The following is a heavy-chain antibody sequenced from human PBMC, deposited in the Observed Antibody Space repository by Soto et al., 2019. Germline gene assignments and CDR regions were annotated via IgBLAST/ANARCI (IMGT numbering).Heavy chain of an antibody. D-gene: IGHD2-21*02. CDR3: ARNELAYCGGDCLNWFDP. CDR2: INASSGST. J-gene: IGHJ5*02. CDR1: GYTFTSYA. V-gene: IGHV1-46*01. Sequence: ASVKVSCKASGYTFTSYAMHWVRQAPGQRLEWMGLINASSGSTSYAQKFQGRVTMTRDTSTSTVYMELSSLRSEDTAVYYCARNELAYCGGDCLNWFDPWGQGTLVTVSS.